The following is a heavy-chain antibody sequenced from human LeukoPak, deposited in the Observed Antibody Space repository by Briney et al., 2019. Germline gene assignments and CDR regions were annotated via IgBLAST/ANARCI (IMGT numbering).Heavy chain of an antibody. V-gene: IGHV3-30-3*01. J-gene: IGHJ4*02. CDR1: GFTFSSYA. D-gene: IGHD4-17*01. CDR2: ISYDGSNK. CDR3: ASGGVNDYGDYDDY. Sequence: AGESLRLSCAASGFTFSSYAMHWVRQAPGKGLEWVAVISYDGSNKYYADSVKGRFTISRDNSKNTLYLQMNSLRAEDTAVYYCASGGVNDYGDYDDYWGRGTLVTVSS.